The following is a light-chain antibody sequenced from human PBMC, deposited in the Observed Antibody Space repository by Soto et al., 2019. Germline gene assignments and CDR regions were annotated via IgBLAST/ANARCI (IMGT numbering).Light chain of an antibody. V-gene: IGLV3-21*04. CDR3: QVWDSSRDQYV. CDR2: YNT. CDR1: NIGSKS. Sequence: SYVLTQPPSVSMAPGQTATITCGGNNIGSKSVHWYQQRPGQAPVVVIYYNTDRPSGISERFSGFSSGDTATLTISRVEAGDEADYYCQVWDSSRDQYVFGSGTKLIVL. J-gene: IGLJ1*01.